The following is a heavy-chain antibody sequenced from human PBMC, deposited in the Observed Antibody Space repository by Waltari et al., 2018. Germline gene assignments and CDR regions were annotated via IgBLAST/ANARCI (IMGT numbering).Heavy chain of an antibody. Sequence: GGSISSSSYYWGWIRQPPGKGLEWIGSIYYSGSTYYNPSLKSRVTISVDTSKNQFSLKLSSVTAADTAVYYCARPGVDRGDAFDIWGQGTMVTVSS. J-gene: IGHJ3*02. CDR1: GGSISSSSYY. V-gene: IGHV4-39*01. CDR3: ARPGVDRGDAFDI. D-gene: IGHD3-10*01. CDR2: IYYSGST.